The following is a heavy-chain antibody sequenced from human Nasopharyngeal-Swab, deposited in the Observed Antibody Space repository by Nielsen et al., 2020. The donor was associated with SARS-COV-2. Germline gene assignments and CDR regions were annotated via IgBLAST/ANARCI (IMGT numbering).Heavy chain of an antibody. CDR2: ISYDGSNK. CDR3: AKVYGGSEFDP. V-gene: IGHV3-30*18. J-gene: IGHJ5*02. CDR1: GSTFSSYG. D-gene: IGHD4-23*01. Sequence: GESLKISCAASGSTFSSYGMHWVRQAPGKGLEWVALISYDGSNKYYADSVKGRFTISRDNSKNTLYLQMNSLRAEDTAVYYCAKVYGGSEFDPWGQGTLVTVSS.